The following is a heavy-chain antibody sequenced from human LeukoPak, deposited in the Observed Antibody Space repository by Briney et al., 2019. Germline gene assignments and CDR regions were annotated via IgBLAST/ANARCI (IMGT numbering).Heavy chain of an antibody. J-gene: IGHJ4*02. Sequence: GGSLRLSCAASGFSFRTHWMSWVRQAPGKGLEWVANINQDGRKKFYVDSVEGRFTISRDDAKTSLFLQMNSLRVEDTAVYYCAKWMGRDSWGQGTLVTISS. CDR1: GFSFRTHW. V-gene: IGHV3-7*02. CDR2: INQDGRKK. CDR3: AKWMGRDS. D-gene: IGHD6-19*01.